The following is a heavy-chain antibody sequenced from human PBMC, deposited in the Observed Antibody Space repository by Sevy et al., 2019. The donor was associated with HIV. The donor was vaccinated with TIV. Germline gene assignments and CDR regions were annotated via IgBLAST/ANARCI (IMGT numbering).Heavy chain of an antibody. D-gene: IGHD3-3*01. CDR1: GGSISRNSHY. V-gene: IGHV4-39*01. CDR3: ATHALSITIFGVVTRNWFDP. CDR2: IYYSGST. J-gene: IGHJ5*02. Sequence: SETLSLTCTVSGGSISRNSHYWGWIRQPPGKGLEWIGSIYYSGSTYYNPSLKSRVTISGDTSKIQFSLKLSSVTAAETAVYYCATHALSITIFGVVTRNWFDPWGQGTLVTVSS.